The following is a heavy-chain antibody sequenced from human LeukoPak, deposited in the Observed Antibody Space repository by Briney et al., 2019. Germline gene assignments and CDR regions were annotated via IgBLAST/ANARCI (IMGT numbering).Heavy chain of an antibody. J-gene: IGHJ4*02. D-gene: IGHD1-1*01. CDR3: ARMDNWSFDY. CDR1: GFSLTTREMS. CDR2: IDWDDDK. Sequence: SGPTLVNPTQTLTLTCTFSGFSLTTREMSVSWIRQPPGKALEWLARIDWDDDKYYSTSLKTRLTISKDTSKNQVVLTMTNMDPVDTATYYCARMDNWSFDYWGQGTLVTVS. V-gene: IGHV2-70*11.